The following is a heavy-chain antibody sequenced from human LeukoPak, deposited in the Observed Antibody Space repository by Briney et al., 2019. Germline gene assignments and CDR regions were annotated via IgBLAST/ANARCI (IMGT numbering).Heavy chain of an antibody. D-gene: IGHD4-17*01. CDR1: GGTFSSYA. CDR3: ARLDGDYYYYYGMDV. V-gene: IGHV1-69*04. CDR2: IIPILGIA. J-gene: IGHJ6*02. Sequence: GASVKVSFKASGGTFSSYAISWVRQAPGQGLEWMGRIIPILGIANYAQNFQGRVTITEEKSTSTAYMELSSLRSEDTAVYYCARLDGDYYYYYGMDVWGQGTTVTVSS.